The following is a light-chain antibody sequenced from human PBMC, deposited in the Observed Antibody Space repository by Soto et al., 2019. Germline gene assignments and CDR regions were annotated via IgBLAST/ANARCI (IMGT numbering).Light chain of an antibody. CDR1: SSDVGGYNY. Sequence: QSALTQPPSASGSPGQSVTISCTGTSSDVGGYNYVSWYQQHPGKAPKLMIYDVSKRPSGVPDRFSGSKSGNTASLTVSGLQAEDEADYYCSSYAGSNNWVLGGGTKVTVL. V-gene: IGLV2-8*01. J-gene: IGLJ3*02. CDR3: SSYAGSNNWV. CDR2: DVS.